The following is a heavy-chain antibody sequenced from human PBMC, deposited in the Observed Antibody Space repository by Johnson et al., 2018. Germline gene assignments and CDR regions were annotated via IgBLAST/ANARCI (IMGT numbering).Heavy chain of an antibody. CDR2: INHNGGT. CDR1: SGSFSDYY. CDR3: ATSPGI. D-gene: IGHD6-13*01. Sequence: QVQLQQWGAGLLKPSETLSLTCGVYSGSFSDYYWRWIRQPPGKGLEWIGEINHNGGTNYNPSPESRLTIPVDTSQNQFSLQLISVTAADTAVYYCATSPGIWGKGTTVTVSS. V-gene: IGHV4-34*01. J-gene: IGHJ6*04.